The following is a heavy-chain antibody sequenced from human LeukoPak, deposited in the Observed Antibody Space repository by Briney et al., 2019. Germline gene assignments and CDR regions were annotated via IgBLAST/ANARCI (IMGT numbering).Heavy chain of an antibody. CDR1: GFTFDDYG. J-gene: IGHJ4*02. CDR2: INWNGGST. Sequence: GGSLRLSCAASGFTFDDYGMSWVRQAPGKGLEWVSGINWNGGSTGYADSVKGRFTISRDNSKNSLYLQMNSLRTEDTALYYCAKDLKLGNGLDYWGQGTLVTISS. V-gene: IGHV3-20*04. CDR3: AKDLKLGNGLDY. D-gene: IGHD7-27*01.